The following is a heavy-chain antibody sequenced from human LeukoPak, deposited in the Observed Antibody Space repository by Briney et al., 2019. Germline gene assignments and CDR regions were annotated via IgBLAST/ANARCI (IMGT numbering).Heavy chain of an antibody. CDR3: ARVGSSSSYHFDY. D-gene: IGHD6-13*01. J-gene: IGHJ4*02. CDR1: GLTFSAYN. V-gene: IGHV3-48*02. CDR2: ISSSISTI. Sequence: GGSLRLSCGASGLTFSAYNMVCVRQTPGRGLEWLSFISSSISTIYYADSVKGRFTISRDNARNSLYLQMNSLRDEDTAVYHCARVGSSSSYHFDYWGQGTLVTVSS.